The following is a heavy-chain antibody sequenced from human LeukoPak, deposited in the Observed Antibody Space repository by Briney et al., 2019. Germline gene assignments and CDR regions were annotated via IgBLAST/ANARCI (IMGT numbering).Heavy chain of an antibody. V-gene: IGHV3-21*01. CDR3: ARGLQYNDAFDL. J-gene: IGHJ3*01. D-gene: IGHD1-1*01. Sequence: GRSLRLSCAASEFTFSSYPMNWVRQAPGKGLEWVSSISSSSAYIFYADSVKGRFTISRDNAKNSLYLQMNSLRAEDTAVYYCARGLQYNDAFDLWGQGTMVTVSS. CDR2: ISSSSAYI. CDR1: EFTFSSYP.